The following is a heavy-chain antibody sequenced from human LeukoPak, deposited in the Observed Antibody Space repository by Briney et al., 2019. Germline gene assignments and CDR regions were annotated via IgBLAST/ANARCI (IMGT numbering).Heavy chain of an antibody. Sequence: ASVKVSCKASGYTFTGYYMHWVRQAPGQGLEWMGWINPNSGGTNYAQKFQGRVTMTRDMSTSTVYMELSSLRSEDTAVYYCARDGDYSENWFDPWGQGTLVTVSS. CDR1: GYTFTGYY. V-gene: IGHV1-2*02. CDR2: INPNSGGT. J-gene: IGHJ5*02. D-gene: IGHD3-22*01. CDR3: ARDGDYSENWFDP.